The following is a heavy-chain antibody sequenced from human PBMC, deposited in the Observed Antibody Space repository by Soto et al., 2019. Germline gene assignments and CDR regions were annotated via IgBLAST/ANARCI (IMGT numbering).Heavy chain of an antibody. CDR3: ARGRIYYYDSSGYYGFDY. V-gene: IGHV4-59*01. CDR2: IYYSGST. Sequence: PSETLSLTCTVSGGSISSYYWSWIRQPPGKGLEWIGYIYYSGSTNYNPSLKSRVTISVDTSKNQFSLKLSSVTAADTAVYYCARGRIYYYDSSGYYGFDYWGQGTLVTVSS. J-gene: IGHJ4*02. D-gene: IGHD3-22*01. CDR1: GGSISSYY.